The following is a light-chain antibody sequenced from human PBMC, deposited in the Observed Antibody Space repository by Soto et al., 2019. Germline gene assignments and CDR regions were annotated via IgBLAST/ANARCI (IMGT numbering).Light chain of an antibody. CDR2: SAS. J-gene: IGKJ5*01. V-gene: IGKV1-39*01. Sequence: DIQMTQSPSSLSASVGDRVTITCGANQSIRRYLNWFQQKPRNAPKTLIYSASNLQSGVPSRFSGSGSGTDFTLTISSLKTEDFATYYCQQKYSTTITFGQGTRLEI. CDR3: QQKYSTTIT. CDR1: QSIRRY.